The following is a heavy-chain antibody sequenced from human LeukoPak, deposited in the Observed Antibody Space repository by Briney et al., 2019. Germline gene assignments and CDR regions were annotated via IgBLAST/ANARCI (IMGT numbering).Heavy chain of an antibody. Sequence: GGSLRLSCADSGFTFSSYWMSWVRQAPGKGLEWVANIKQDGSEKYYVDSVKGRFTISRDNAKNSLYLQMNSLRAEDTAVYYCARDAAMVRGVTPLFDPWGQGTLVTVSS. J-gene: IGHJ5*02. CDR2: IKQDGSEK. V-gene: IGHV3-7*01. D-gene: IGHD3-10*01. CDR1: GFTFSSYW. CDR3: ARDAAMVRGVTPLFDP.